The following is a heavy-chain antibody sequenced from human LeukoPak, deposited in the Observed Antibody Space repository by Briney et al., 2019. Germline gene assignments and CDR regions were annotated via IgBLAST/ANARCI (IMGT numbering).Heavy chain of an antibody. CDR3: AREPNSGYVLADNWYFDL. J-gene: IGHJ2*01. V-gene: IGHV3-23*01. Sequence: PGGSLRLSCVASGFTFSSYAMSWVRQAPGKGLEWVSAISGSGGSTYYADSVKGRFTISRDNSKNTLYLQMNSLRAEDTAVYYCAREPNSGYVLADNWYFDLWGRGTLVTVSS. CDR2: ISGSGGST. CDR1: GFTFSSYA. D-gene: IGHD5-12*01.